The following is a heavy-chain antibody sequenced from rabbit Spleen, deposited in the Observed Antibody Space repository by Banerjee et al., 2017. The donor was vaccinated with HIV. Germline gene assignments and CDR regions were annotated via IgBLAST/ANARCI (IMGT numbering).Heavy chain of an antibody. CDR2: IDTGSSGFA. Sequence: QSLEESGGGLVKPEGSLTLTCTASGVSFSSSSYMCWVRQAPGKGLEWIACIDTGSSGFAYFAAWAKGRLTISKPSSTTVTLQMTRLTAADTASYFCARDTSSSFSSYGMDLWGQGTLVTVS. CDR3: ARDTSSSFSSYGMDL. J-gene: IGHJ6*01. CDR1: GVSFSSSSY. V-gene: IGHV1S40*01. D-gene: IGHD1-1*01.